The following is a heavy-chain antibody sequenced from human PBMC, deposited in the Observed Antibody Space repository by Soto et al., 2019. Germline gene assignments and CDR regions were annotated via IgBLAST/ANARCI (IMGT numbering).Heavy chain of an antibody. CDR2: IFYSGST. CDR1: GVSLTSGTYY. J-gene: IGHJ4*02. V-gene: IGHV4-31*03. CDR3: ASTEDFFDY. Sequence: SETLSLTCSVSGVSLTSGTYYWSWIRQHPGKGLEWIGYIFYSGSTDYNPSLKSRVNISVDTSKNQFSLKLSSVTAADAAVYYCASTEDFFDYWGQGTLVTVSS.